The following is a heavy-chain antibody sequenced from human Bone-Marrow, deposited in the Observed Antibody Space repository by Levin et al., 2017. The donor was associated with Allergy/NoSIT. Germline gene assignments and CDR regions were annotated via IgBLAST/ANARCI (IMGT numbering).Heavy chain of an antibody. Sequence: PGGSLRLSCAASGFTFSSYSMNWVRQAPGKGLEWLAYISGSSSTIFYADSVKGRFTISRDNAENSLYLQLNSLRAEDTAVYYCARDITYYYDRSGYFSFDSWGEGSLVTVSS. J-gene: IGHJ4*02. CDR3: ARDITYYYDRSGYFSFDS. D-gene: IGHD3-22*01. V-gene: IGHV3-48*04. CDR1: GFTFSSYS. CDR2: ISGSSSTI.